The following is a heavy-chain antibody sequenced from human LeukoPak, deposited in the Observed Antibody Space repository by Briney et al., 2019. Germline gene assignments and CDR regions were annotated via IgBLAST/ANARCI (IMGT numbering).Heavy chain of an antibody. D-gene: IGHD2-15*01. J-gene: IGHJ6*04. CDR3: AKDRGYCSGGSCCGMDV. V-gene: IGHV3-30*18. CDR1: GFTFSSYG. Sequence: GRSLRLSCAASGFTFSSYGMHRVRQAPGKGLEWVAVISYDGSNKYYADSVKGRFTISRDNSKNTLYLQMNSLRAEDTAVYYCAKDRGYCSGGSCCGMDVWGKGTTVTVSS. CDR2: ISYDGSNK.